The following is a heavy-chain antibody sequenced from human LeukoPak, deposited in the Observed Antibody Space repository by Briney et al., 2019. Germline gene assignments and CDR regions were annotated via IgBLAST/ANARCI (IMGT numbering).Heavy chain of an antibody. CDR3: AKDRRGNAPRGAFDI. Sequence: GGSLRLSCAASGFTFSSYAMSWVRQAPGKRLEWVSAISGGGGATFYADSVKGRFTISRDNSKNTLYLQMNGLRAEDTAVYYCAKDRRGNAPRGAFDIWGQGTMVTVSS. CDR2: ISGGGGAT. D-gene: IGHD1-1*01. J-gene: IGHJ3*02. CDR1: GFTFSSYA. V-gene: IGHV3-23*01.